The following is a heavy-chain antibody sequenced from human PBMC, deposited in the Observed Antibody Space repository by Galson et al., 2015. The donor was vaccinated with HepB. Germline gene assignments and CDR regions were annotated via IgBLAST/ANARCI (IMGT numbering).Heavy chain of an antibody. D-gene: IGHD6-6*01. J-gene: IGHJ6*03. Sequence: SLRLSCAASGFTFISYNMNWVRQAPGKGLEWVSYISSSGRTIYYADSVKGRFTISRDNAKKSLYLQMNSLGAEDTAVYYCARIATVRKIETRPFAYYYYIDVWGKGTPVTVSS. CDR3: ARIATVRKIETRPFAYYYYIDV. V-gene: IGHV3-48*01. CDR2: ISSSGRTI. CDR1: GFTFISYN.